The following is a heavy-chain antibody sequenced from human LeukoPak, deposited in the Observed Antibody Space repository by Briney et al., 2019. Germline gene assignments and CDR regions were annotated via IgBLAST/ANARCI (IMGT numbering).Heavy chain of an antibody. Sequence: ASVKVPCKASGYNFTSYHLNWVRQDTGQRPEWMGWNNPNSGNTGYAQKFQGRVTMTRNTSISTAYMELSSLRSEDTAVYYCARAVAKRHYYYYYMDVWGKGTTVTVSS. CDR3: ARAVAKRHYYYYYMDV. CDR1: GYNFTSYH. D-gene: IGHD5-24*01. CDR2: NNPNSGNT. V-gene: IGHV1-8*01. J-gene: IGHJ6*03.